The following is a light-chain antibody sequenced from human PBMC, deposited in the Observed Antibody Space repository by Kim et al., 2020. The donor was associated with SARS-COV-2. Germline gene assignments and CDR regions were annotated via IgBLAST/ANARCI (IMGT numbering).Light chain of an antibody. CDR3: QQAYAFPPH. Sequence: ASVGDRVTNTCRASQRIEGWVAWYQQKPGKAPQLLIYAASSLQSGVPPRFSGGGSGTDFTLTITSLQPEDLATYYCQQAYAFPPHFGGGTKVEIK. J-gene: IGKJ4*01. CDR1: QRIEGW. CDR2: AAS. V-gene: IGKV1-12*01.